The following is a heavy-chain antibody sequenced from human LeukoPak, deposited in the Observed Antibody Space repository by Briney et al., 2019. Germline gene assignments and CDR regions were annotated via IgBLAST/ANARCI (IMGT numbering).Heavy chain of an antibody. J-gene: IGHJ4*02. CDR2: ISSSSSYI. CDR3: ARDQDAAVSFDY. Sequence: TGGSLRLSCAASGFTFSSYSMNWVRQAPGKGLEWVSSISSSSSYIYYADSVKGRFTISRDNAKNSLYLQMNSLRAEDTAVYYCARDQDAAVSFDYWGQGTLVTVSS. D-gene: IGHD2-15*01. CDR1: GFTFSSYS. V-gene: IGHV3-21*01.